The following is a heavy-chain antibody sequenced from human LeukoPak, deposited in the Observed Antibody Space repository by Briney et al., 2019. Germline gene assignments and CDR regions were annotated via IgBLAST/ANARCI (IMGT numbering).Heavy chain of an antibody. CDR2: INHSGST. V-gene: IGHV4-34*01. CDR3: ARAPTVNSWHKPYYYYMDV. J-gene: IGHJ6*03. CDR1: GGSFSGYY. D-gene: IGHD4-11*01. Sequence: PSETLYLTCAVYGGSFSGYYWSWIRQPPGKGLEWIGEINHSGSTNYNPSLKSRVTISVDTSKNQFSLKLSSVTAADTAVYYCARAPTVNSWHKPYYYYMDVWGKGTTVTVSS.